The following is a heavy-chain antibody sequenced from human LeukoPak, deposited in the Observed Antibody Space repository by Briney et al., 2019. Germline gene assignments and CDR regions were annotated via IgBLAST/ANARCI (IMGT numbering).Heavy chain of an antibody. CDR2: MNPNSGNT. J-gene: IGHJ3*02. CDR3: ARSYRPYHDAFDI. D-gene: IGHD2-2*01. CDR1: GYTFTSYD. V-gene: IGHV1-8*01. Sequence: ASVKVSCKASGYTFTSYDINWVRQATGQGLEWMGWMNPNSGNTGYAQKFQGRVTMTRNTSISTAYMELSSLRSEDTAVYYCARSYRPYHDAFDIWGQGTMVTVSS.